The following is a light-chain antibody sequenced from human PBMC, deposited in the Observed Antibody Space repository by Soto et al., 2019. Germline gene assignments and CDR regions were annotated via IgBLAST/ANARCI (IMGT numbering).Light chain of an antibody. Sequence: DIQMTQSPSTLSASVGDRVTITCRASQSISSWLAWYQQKPGKAPKLLIYDASSLESGVPSRFSGSGSGTEFQRTIFSLDPDYFATYYCQQYNSYSPTFGQGTKVEIK. CDR2: DAS. J-gene: IGKJ1*01. CDR3: QQYNSYSPT. CDR1: QSISSW. V-gene: IGKV1-5*01.